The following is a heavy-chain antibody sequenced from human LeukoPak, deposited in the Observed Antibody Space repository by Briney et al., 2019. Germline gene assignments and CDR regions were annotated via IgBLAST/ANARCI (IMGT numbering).Heavy chain of an antibody. V-gene: IGHV3-7*01. CDR3: AKVGPVAVDSQYYGMDV. D-gene: IGHD6-19*01. J-gene: IGHJ6*02. CDR2: MNRGGSEK. CDR1: GFTFSDYW. Sequence: GGSLRLSCAASGFTFSDYWLSWVRQAPGKGLEWVANMNRGGSEKNYVDSMKGRITISRDNAKNSLYLQMNSLRAEDTAVYHCAKVGPVAVDSQYYGMDVWGQGTTVIVSS.